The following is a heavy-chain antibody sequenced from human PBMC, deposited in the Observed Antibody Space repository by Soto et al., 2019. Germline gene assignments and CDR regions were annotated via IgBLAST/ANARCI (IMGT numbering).Heavy chain of an antibody. J-gene: IGHJ5*02. D-gene: IGHD3-22*01. CDR3: AREYYSPYYYDSRGYYHESWFDP. CDR1: GYTFTSYY. CDR2: INPSGGST. V-gene: IGHV1-46*01. Sequence: ASVKVSCKASGYTFTSYYMHWVRQAPGQGLEWMGIINPSGGSTSYAQKFQGRVTMTRDTSTSTVYMELSSLRSEDTAVYYCAREYYSPYYYDSRGYYHESWFDPWG.